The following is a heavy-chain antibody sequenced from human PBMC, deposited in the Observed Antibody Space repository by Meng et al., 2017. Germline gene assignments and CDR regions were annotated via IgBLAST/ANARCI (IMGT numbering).Heavy chain of an antibody. D-gene: IGHD1-26*01. CDR1: GGSSSSYY. Sequence: QGELLKTVHALVMPSANISLTSPVCGGSSSSYYWSWLRHPPGKGLEWLVYSFYSWSTNYNPSLHSRVTISVDTSSNQYSLKLSSVTAADAAVYYCARGRQTGVGAIDYWGQGTLVTVSS. CDR2: SFYSWST. J-gene: IGHJ4*02. V-gene: IGHV4-59*01. CDR3: ARGRQTGVGAIDY.